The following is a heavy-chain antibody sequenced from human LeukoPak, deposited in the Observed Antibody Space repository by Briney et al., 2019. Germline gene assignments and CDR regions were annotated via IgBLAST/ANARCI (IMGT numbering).Heavy chain of an antibody. J-gene: IGHJ4*02. V-gene: IGHV3-23*01. CDR2: ISGRGGST. D-gene: IGHD3-22*01. CDR3: AKDYYDSRRELDY. CDR1: GFTFSSYA. Sequence: GGSLRLSCAASGFTFSSYAMSWVRQAPGKGLEWVSAISGRGGSTYYADSVKGRFTISRDNSKNMLYLQMNSLRAEDTAVYYCAKDYYDSRRELDYWGQGTLVTVSS.